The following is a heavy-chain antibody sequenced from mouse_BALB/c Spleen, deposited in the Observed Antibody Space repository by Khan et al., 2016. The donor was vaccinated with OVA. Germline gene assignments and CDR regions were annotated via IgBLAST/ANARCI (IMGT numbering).Heavy chain of an antibody. Sequence: VRLQQSGPDPVKPGASVKISCKASGYSFTLYYMSWVKQSHGKSLEWIGRVNPNTDNINYNQEFKGKAILTVDKSSNTAYMELRSLTSEDSAVYFCARGYDFFASWGQGTLVTVSA. CDR1: GYSFTLYY. J-gene: IGHJ3*01. CDR2: VNPNTDNI. CDR3: ARGYDFFAS. D-gene: IGHD2-14*01. V-gene: IGHV1-26*01.